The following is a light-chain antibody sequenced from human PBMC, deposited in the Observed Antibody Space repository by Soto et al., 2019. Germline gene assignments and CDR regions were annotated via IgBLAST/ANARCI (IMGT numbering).Light chain of an antibody. CDR3: SSYTSSSTLA. V-gene: IGLV2-14*01. J-gene: IGLJ1*01. Sequence: QSVLTQPASVSGCPGQSITISCTGTSSDVGGYNYVSWYQQHSGKAPKLMIYDVSNRPSGVSNRFSGSKSGNTASLTISGLQAEDEADYYCSSYTSSSTLAFGTGTKVTVL. CDR1: SSDVGGYNY. CDR2: DVS.